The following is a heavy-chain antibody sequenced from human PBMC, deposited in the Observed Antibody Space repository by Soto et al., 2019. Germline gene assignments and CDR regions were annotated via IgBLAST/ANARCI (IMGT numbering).Heavy chain of an antibody. D-gene: IGHD1-1*01. J-gene: IGHJ4*02. V-gene: IGHV3-15*01. CDR1: ELTFTNSW. CDR2: IQSKTDGGTT. CDR3: VRTIQPGTTTHFVS. Sequence: PGGSLGLSCAASELTFTNSWMSGVGQAPGKWREWVARIQSKTDGGTTDYATPVKGRFIISRDDSKNSVYLQMNSLKTEDTAVYYCVRTIQPGTTTHFVSWGQGTLVTVSS.